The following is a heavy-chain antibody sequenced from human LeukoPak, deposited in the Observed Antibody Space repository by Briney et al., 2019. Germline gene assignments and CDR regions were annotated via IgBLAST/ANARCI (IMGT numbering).Heavy chain of an antibody. D-gene: IGHD2-15*01. CDR1: GGSISNYY. CDR3: ARRDELRYCSGGGCVWYFDL. CDR2: IYYSGST. V-gene: IGHV4-59*08. J-gene: IGHJ2*01. Sequence: SETLSLTCTVSGGSISNYYWIWLRQPPGKGLEGIGYIYYSGSTNYNPSLKSRVTISVDTSKNQFSLKLSSVTAADTAVYYCARRDELRYCSGGGCVWYFDLWGRGTLVTVSS.